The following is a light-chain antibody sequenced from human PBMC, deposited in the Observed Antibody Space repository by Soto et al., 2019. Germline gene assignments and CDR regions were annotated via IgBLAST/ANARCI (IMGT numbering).Light chain of an antibody. CDR3: QQYGSSPWT. Sequence: EIVLTQSPGTLSLSPGERATLSCRASQRVSSSWLACDQQKPCQAAILLIYGAFSRATSIPDRGIGSRSCTDFTLTIIRLEPEDVSVDYCQQYGSSPWTFGQGTKVDI. J-gene: IGKJ1*01. CDR1: QRVSSSW. V-gene: IGKV3-20*01. CDR2: GAF.